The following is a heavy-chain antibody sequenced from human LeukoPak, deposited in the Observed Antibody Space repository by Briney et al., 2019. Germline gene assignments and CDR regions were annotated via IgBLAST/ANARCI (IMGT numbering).Heavy chain of an antibody. J-gene: IGHJ4*02. CDR1: GGTFSSYA. Sequence: ASVTVSFKGSGGTFSSYAISWVRQAPGQGREGMGGIIPIFGTANYAQKFQGRVTITADESTSTAYMELSSLTAEDTAVYYCAKDDAWLRFGEWSQGTLVTVSS. CDR3: AKDDAWLRFGE. V-gene: IGHV1-69*13. CDR2: IIPIFGTA. D-gene: IGHD3-10*01.